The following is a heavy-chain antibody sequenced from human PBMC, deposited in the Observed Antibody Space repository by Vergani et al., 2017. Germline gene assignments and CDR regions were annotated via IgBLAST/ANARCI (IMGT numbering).Heavy chain of an antibody. Sequence: QVQLQESGPGLVKPSQTLSLTCTVSGGSISSGSYYWSWIRQPAGKGLEWIGRIYTSGSTNYNPSLKSRVTISVDTSENQFSLRLSSVTAADTAVYFCARDYSGYGYFDYWGQGTLVTVSS. J-gene: IGHJ4*02. V-gene: IGHV4-61*02. CDR2: IYTSGST. CDR1: GGSISSGSYY. CDR3: ARDYSGYGYFDY. D-gene: IGHD5-12*01.